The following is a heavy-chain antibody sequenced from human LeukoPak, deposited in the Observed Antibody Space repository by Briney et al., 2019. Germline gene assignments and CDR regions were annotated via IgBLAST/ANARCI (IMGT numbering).Heavy chain of an antibody. CDR2: INSDGSST. J-gene: IGHJ6*02. V-gene: IGHV3-74*01. CDR3: ARIPVPVFYYGMDV. D-gene: IGHD2-21*01. CDR1: GFTFSSYW. Sequence: GGSLRLSCAASGFTFSSYWMHWVRQAPGKGLVWVSRINSDGSSTSYADSVKGRFTISRDNAKNSLYLQMNSLRAEDTAVYYCARIPVPVFYYGMDVWGQGTTVTVSS.